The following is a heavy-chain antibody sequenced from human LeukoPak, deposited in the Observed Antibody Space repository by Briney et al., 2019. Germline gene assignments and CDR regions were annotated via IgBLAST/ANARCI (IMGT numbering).Heavy chain of an antibody. CDR2: INPNSGGT. CDR3: ANIRGYCSGGSCSDY. CDR1: GYTFTGYY. V-gene: IGHV1-2*02. J-gene: IGHJ4*02. Sequence: ASVKVSCKASGYTFTGYYMHWVRQAPGQGLEWMGWINPNSGGTNYAQKFQGRVTMTRDTSISTAYMELSRLRSDATAVYYCANIRGYCSGGSCSDYWGQGALVTVSS. D-gene: IGHD2-15*01.